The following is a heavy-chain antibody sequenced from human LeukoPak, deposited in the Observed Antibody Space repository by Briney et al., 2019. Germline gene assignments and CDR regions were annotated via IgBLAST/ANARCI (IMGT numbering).Heavy chain of an antibody. J-gene: IGHJ4*02. Sequence: PSETLSLTCTVSGGSISSYYWSWIRQPPGKGLEWIGYIYYSGSANYNPSLKSRVTISVDTSKNQFSLKLSSVTAADTAVYYCASELDGYNVYWGQGTLVTVSS. D-gene: IGHD5-24*01. V-gene: IGHV4-59*08. CDR3: ASELDGYNVY. CDR1: GGSISSYY. CDR2: IYYSGSA.